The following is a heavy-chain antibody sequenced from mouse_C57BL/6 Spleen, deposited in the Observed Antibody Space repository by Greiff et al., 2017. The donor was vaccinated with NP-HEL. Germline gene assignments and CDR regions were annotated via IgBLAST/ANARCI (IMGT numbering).Heavy chain of an antibody. CDR3: AMTTVVESYWYFDV. J-gene: IGHJ1*03. CDR2: IYPGDGDT. V-gene: IGHV1-82*01. Sequence: QVQLQQPGPELVKPGASVKISCKASGYAFSSSWMNWVKQRPGKGLEWIGRIYPGDGDTNYNGKFKGKATLTADKSSSTAYMQLSSLTSEDSAVYFCAMTTVVESYWYFDVWGTGTTVTVSS. CDR1: GYAFSSSW. D-gene: IGHD1-1*01.